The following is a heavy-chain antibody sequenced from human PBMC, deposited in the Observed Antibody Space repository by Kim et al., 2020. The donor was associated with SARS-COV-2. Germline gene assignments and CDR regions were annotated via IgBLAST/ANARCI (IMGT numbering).Heavy chain of an antibody. CDR3: ARQTRITMIVVVRGPGYFDY. V-gene: IGHV4-39*01. D-gene: IGHD3-22*01. J-gene: IGHJ4*02. Sequence: RVTISVDTSKNQFSLKLSSVTAADTAVYYCARQTRITMIVVVRGPGYFDYWGQGTLVTVSS.